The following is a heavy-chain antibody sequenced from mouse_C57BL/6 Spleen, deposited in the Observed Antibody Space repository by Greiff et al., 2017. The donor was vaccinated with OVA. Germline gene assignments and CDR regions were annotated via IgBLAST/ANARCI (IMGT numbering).Heavy chain of an antibody. CDR1: GYTFTSYW. CDR3: ARYYYGSSRYYYAMDY. V-gene: IGHV1-53*01. J-gene: IGHJ4*01. D-gene: IGHD1-1*01. Sequence: QVQLQQPGTELVKPGASVKLSCKASGYTFTSYWMHWVKQRPGQGLEWIGNINPSNGGTNYNEKFKSKATLTVDKSSSTAYMQLSSLTSEDSAVYYCARYYYGSSRYYYAMDYWGQGTSVTVSS. CDR2: INPSNGGT.